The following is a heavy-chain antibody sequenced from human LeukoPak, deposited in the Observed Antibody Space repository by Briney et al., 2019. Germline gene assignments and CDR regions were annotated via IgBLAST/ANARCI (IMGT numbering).Heavy chain of an antibody. CDR2: IISSSSYI. CDR1: GFTFISYS. J-gene: IGHJ4*02. Sequence: GGSLRLSCAASGFTFISYSMNWVRQAPGKGLEWVSSIISSSSYIYYSDSVKGRFTISRDNDKNSLYLQMNSLRAEDTAVYYCARATGATTVTPPDYWGPGTLVTVSS. CDR3: ARATGATTVTPPDY. V-gene: IGHV3-21*01. D-gene: IGHD4-17*01.